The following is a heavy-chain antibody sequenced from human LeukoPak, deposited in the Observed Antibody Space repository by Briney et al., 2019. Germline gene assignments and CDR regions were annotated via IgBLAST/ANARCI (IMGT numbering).Heavy chain of an antibody. CDR2: IGSRSSYI. D-gene: IGHD3-10*02. CDR1: GFTFSFYS. Sequence: GGSLRLSCAASGFTFSFYSMNWVRQAPGRGLEWVSSIGSRSSYINYADSVKGRFTISRDNAKNSLYLQMNSLRAEDTAVYYCAELGITMIGGVWGKGTTVTISS. J-gene: IGHJ6*04. V-gene: IGHV3-21*01. CDR3: AELGITMIGGV.